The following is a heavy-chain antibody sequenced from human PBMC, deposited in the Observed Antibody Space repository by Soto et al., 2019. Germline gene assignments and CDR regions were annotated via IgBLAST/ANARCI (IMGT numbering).Heavy chain of an antibody. D-gene: IGHD5-12*01. CDR1: GLTFANYA. CDR3: TRDFDGYNYLAFDY. J-gene: IGHJ4*02. Sequence: LRLSCTASGLTFANYAMSWFRQAPGKGLEWVGFIKSKAYGGTTEYAASVKGRFTISRDDSKSIAYLQMNSLKTEDTAVYYCTRDFDGYNYLAFDYWGQGTLVTVSS. V-gene: IGHV3-49*03. CDR2: IKSKAYGGTT.